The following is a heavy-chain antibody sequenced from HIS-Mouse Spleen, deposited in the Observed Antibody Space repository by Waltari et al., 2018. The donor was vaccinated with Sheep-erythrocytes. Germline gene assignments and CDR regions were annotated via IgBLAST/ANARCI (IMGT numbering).Heavy chain of an antibody. CDR3: ARGYCSSTSCYGYFQH. D-gene: IGHD2-2*01. Sequence: QVQLVQSGAEVKKPGASVKVSCKASGYTFTGYYMHWVRQAPGQGLEWMGWKFQGRVTMPRDTSISTAYMELSRLRSDDTAVYYCARGYCSSTSCYGYFQHWGQGTLVTVSS. V-gene: IGHV1-2*02. J-gene: IGHJ1*01. CDR1: GYTFTGYY.